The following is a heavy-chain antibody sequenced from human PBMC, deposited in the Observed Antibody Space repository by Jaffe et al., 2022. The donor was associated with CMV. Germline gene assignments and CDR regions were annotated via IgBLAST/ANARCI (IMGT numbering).Heavy chain of an antibody. CDR3: ARVNEIKAAIPSIVVVTADAFDI. Sequence: QVQLQESGPGLVKPSETLSLTCTVSGGSISSYYWSWIRQPPGKGLEWIGYIYYSGSTNYNPSLKSRVTISVDTSKNQFSLKLSSVTAADTAVYYCARVNEIKAAIPSIVVVTADAFDIWGQGTMVTVSS. CDR1: GGSISSYY. CDR2: IYYSGST. D-gene: IGHD2-21*02. V-gene: IGHV4-59*01. J-gene: IGHJ3*02.